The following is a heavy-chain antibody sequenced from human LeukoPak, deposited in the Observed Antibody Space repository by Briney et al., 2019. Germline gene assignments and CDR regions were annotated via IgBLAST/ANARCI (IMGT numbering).Heavy chain of an antibody. CDR1: GDTFSYHS. CDR2: IIPHVGSP. D-gene: IGHD3/OR15-3a*01. CDR3: ARGGLVYDFLTGSYAPGLAYFHH. Sequence: ASVKVSCKTFGDTFSYHSISWVRQAPGQGLQWLGGIIPHVGSPRYTERLQDRITITADESTTTAYLVLSSLRSDDTAVYYCARGGLVYDFLTGSYAPGLAYFHHWGQGSLVTVSS. V-gene: IGHV1-69*13. J-gene: IGHJ1*01.